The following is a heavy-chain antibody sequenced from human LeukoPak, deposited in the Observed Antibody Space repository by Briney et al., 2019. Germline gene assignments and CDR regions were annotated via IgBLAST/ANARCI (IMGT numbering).Heavy chain of an antibody. Sequence: CVSSISSRSRYIYYAASVKGRFTISRDNAKNSLYLQMNSLRAEDTAVYYCARDAVAGNDYWGQGTLVTVSS. J-gene: IGHJ4*02. CDR2: ISSRSRYI. V-gene: IGHV3-21*01. CDR3: ARDAVAGNDY. D-gene: IGHD6-19*01.